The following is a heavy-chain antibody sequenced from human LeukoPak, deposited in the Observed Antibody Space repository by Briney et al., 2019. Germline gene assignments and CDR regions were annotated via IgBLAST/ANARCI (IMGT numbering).Heavy chain of an antibody. V-gene: IGHV3-30*04. D-gene: IGHD6-25*01. CDR3: ARDPSRLYFDY. Sequence: PGGSLRLSCAASGFTFSSYAMHWVRQAPGKGLEWVAVISYDGSNKYYADSVKGRFTISRDNSKNTLYLQMNSLRAEDTAVYYCARDPSRLYFDYWGQGTRVTVSS. J-gene: IGHJ4*02. CDR2: ISYDGSNK. CDR1: GFTFSSYA.